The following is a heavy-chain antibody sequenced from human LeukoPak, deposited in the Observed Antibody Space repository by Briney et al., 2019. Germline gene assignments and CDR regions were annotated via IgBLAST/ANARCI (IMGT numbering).Heavy chain of an antibody. J-gene: IGHJ6*03. V-gene: IGHV1-69*06. CDR2: IIPMFGTA. CDR3: ARGKSSSWYYYYYMDV. D-gene: IGHD6-13*01. Sequence: GASVKVSCKTSGGTFSTYSITWVRQAPGQGLEWMGGIIPMFGTANYAQKFQGRVTITADKSTTTAYMELSSLRSEDTAVYYCARGKSSSWYYYYYMDVWGKGTTVTVSS. CDR1: GGTFSTYS.